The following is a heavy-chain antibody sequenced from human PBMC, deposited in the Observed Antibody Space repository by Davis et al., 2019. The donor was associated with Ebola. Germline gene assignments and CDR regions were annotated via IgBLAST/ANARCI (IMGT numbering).Heavy chain of an antibody. D-gene: IGHD5-18*01. CDR1: GDSVSSVA. J-gene: IGHJ6*04. CDR3: ARGWLRGGMDA. V-gene: IGHV6-1*01. Sequence: HSQTLSLTCDISGDSVSSVAWNWIRQSPSRGLAWLGRTYYTSKWNNDFADSVKSRITINPDTSKNQFSLQLNSVTPEDTALYYCARGWLRGGMDAWGEGTTVTVSS. CDR2: TYYTSKWNN.